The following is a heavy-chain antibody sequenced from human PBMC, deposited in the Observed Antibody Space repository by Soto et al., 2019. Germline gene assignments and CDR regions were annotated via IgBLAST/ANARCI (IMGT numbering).Heavy chain of an antibody. CDR1: GGSINSGNW. D-gene: IGHD3-10*01. CDR2: IYHSGIT. Sequence: QVQLQESGPGLVKPSGTLSLTCAVSGGSINSGNWWSWVRQPPGKGLEWIGEIYHSGITNYNPSTNSRATTAVHKRNVQFSLNLSSSSGADTAVYYCAGNYHAPGNYQGNLDYWGQGSMVTVSS. CDR3: AGNYHAPGNYQGNLDY. J-gene: IGHJ4*02. V-gene: IGHV4-4*02.